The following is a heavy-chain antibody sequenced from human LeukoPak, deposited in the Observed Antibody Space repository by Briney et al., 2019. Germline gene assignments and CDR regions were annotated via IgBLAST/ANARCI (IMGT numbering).Heavy chain of an antibody. Sequence: PGGSLRLSCAASGFTFSSYAMSWVRQAPGKGLEWVSAISGSGGSTYYADSVKGRSTISRDNSKNTLYLRMNSLRAEDTAVYYCAKEWQWLVLLNFDYWGQGTLVTVSS. V-gene: IGHV3-23*01. CDR3: AKEWQWLVLLNFDY. CDR1: GFTFSSYA. D-gene: IGHD6-19*01. J-gene: IGHJ4*02. CDR2: ISGSGGST.